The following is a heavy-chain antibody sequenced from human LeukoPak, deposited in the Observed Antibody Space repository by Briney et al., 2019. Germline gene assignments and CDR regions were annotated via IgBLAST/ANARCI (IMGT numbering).Heavy chain of an antibody. J-gene: IGHJ4*02. V-gene: IGHV3-23*01. CDR1: GFTFRNYV. CDR3: MKRIDGAGSYYIDF. D-gene: IGHD3-10*01. Sequence: PGGSWRLSCAASGFTFRNYVMNWVRQAPGKGLEWVSAIGGTDGTTFYAAFVKGRFTISRDNSRNTLYLQMNSLRAEDTAVYYCMKRIDGAGSYYIDFWGQGTVVTVSS. CDR2: IGGTDGTT.